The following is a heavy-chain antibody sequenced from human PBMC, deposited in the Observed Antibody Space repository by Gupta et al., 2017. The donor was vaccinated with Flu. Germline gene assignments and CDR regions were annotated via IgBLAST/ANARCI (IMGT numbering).Heavy chain of an antibody. J-gene: IGHJ6*02. Sequence: SGDYYWTWIRQHPGKGLEWIGYIYHSGNTYYNPSLETRVTISIDKSENHFSLKLSSVTAADSAVYYCARVIRYYSPRNMDVWGQGATGTVSS. CDR1: SGDYY. CDR3: ARVIRYYSPRNMDV. D-gene: IGHD1-1*01. CDR2: IYHSGNT. V-gene: IGHV4-31*02.